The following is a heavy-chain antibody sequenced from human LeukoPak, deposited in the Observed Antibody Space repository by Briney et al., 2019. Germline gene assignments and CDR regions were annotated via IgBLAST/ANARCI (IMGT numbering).Heavy chain of an antibody. CDR2: INSDGSST. CDR1: GFTFSSYW. D-gene: IGHD3-9*01. V-gene: IGHV3-74*03. CDR3: XXDXYDILNGYYNVDY. Sequence: GGSLRLSCAASGFTFSSYWMHWVRQAPGKWLVWVSRINSDGSSTMHADFVKGRFTISRDNAKNTLYLQMNSLRAEDTTVYYXXXDXYDILNGYYNVDYWGQGTLVTVSS. J-gene: IGHJ4*02.